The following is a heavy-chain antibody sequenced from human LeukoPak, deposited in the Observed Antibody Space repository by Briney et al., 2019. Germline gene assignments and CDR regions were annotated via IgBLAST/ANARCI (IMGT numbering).Heavy chain of an antibody. CDR3: ARDRCGGDCYFFDY. V-gene: IGHV4-59*01. D-gene: IGHD2-21*02. CDR2: IYYSGST. CDR1: GGSISSYY. J-gene: IGHJ4*02. Sequence: KTSETLSLTCTVSGGSISSYYWSWIRQPPGRGLEWIGYIYYSGSTNYNPSLKSRVTISVDTSKNQFSLKLSSVTAADTAVYYCARDRCGGDCYFFDYWGQGTLVTVSS.